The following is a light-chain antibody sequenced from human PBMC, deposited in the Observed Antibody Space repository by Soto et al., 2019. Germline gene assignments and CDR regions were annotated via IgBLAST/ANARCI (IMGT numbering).Light chain of an antibody. CDR1: QSVLYSSNNKNY. CDR2: WAS. V-gene: IGKV4-1*01. Sequence: DIVMTQSPDSLAVSLGERGTINCKSSQSVLYSSNNKNYLAWYQQKPRQPPKLLIYWASTRESGVPDRFSGSGSGTDFTLTISSLQAEDVAVYYCQQYYSTPLTFGGGTKVEIK. J-gene: IGKJ4*01. CDR3: QQYYSTPLT.